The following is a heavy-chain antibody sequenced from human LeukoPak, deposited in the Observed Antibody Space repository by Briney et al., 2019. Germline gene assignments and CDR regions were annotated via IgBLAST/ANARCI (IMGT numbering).Heavy chain of an antibody. D-gene: IGHD3-9*01. J-gene: IGHJ6*02. CDR2: IYPHNADT. CDR1: GYTFTNYA. CDR3: TKDRLSYDILTGYYIGEGGGMDV. V-gene: IGHV1-2*02. Sequence: GASVKVSCKASGYTFTNYAIVWVRQAPGQGLEWMGWIYPHNADTEYAKKFQGRVTMTRDTSISTAYMEVNRLTPDDTAVYYCTKDRLSYDILTGYYIGEGGGMDVWGQGTTVTVSS.